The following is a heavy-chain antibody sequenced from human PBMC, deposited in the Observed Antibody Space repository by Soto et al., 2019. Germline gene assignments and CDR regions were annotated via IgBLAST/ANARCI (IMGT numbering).Heavy chain of an antibody. Sequence: EVQVVESGGGLVQPGGSLRLSCAASGFTFSKFCMSWVRQAPGKGLEWVANIKPDGSAQYYVDSVKGRFTISRDNAKNSLYLQMNSLRVEDTAVYYCTRERLDNYWGQGTLVSVSS. D-gene: IGHD4-17*01. CDR1: GFTFSKFC. V-gene: IGHV3-7*01. CDR3: TRERLDNY. J-gene: IGHJ4*02. CDR2: IKPDGSAQ.